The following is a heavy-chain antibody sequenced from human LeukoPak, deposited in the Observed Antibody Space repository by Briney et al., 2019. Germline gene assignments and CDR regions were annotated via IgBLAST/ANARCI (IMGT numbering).Heavy chain of an antibody. CDR1: GGSFSDYY. D-gene: IGHD3-22*01. V-gene: IGHV4-34*01. CDR2: VNHSGST. Sequence: SETLSLTCAVYGGSFSDYYWSRIRQPPGKGLEWIGEVNHSGSTSYNPSLKSRVSISVDTSKNQFSLRLSSVTAADTAVYFCARGLRRRSMIVVPRRALWFDPWGQGTLVTVSS. J-gene: IGHJ5*02. CDR3: ARGLRRRSMIVVPRRALWFDP.